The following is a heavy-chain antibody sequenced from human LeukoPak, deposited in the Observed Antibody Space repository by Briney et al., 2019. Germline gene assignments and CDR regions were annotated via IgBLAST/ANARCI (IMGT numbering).Heavy chain of an antibody. D-gene: IGHD3-3*01. J-gene: IGHJ4*01. Sequence: GGSLRLSCAASGFTFSSYSMNWVRQAPGKGLEWVSSISSSSSDIYYAGSVKGRFTISRDNAKSSLYLQMNSLRAEDTAVYYCARIPGGLEWSDFDYWGHGTLLTVSS. V-gene: IGHV3-21*01. CDR1: GFTFSSYS. CDR3: ARIPGGLEWSDFDY. CDR2: ISSSSSDI.